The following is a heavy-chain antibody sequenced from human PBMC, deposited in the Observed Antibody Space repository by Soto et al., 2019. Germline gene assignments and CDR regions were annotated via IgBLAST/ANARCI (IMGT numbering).Heavy chain of an antibody. CDR2: INHSGST. CDR3: ARGGPSSKWLDP. J-gene: IGHJ5*02. CDR1: GGSFSGYY. Sequence: SETLSLTCAVYGGSFSGYYWTWIRQPPGTGLEWIGEINHSGSTNYNPSLKSRVTISVDTPKNQFSLKLTSVTAADTAVYFCARGGPSSKWLDPWGQGIQVTVSS. V-gene: IGHV4-34*01.